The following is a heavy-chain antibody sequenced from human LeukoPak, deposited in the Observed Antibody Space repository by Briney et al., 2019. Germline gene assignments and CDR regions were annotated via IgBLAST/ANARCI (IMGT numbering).Heavy chain of an antibody. Sequence: GGSLRLSCAASGFTFSSYAMHWVRQAPGKGLEWVAVISYDGSNKYYADSVKGRFTISRDNSKNTLYLQMNSLRAEDTAAYYCARDSSGDWGQGTLVTVSS. J-gene: IGHJ4*02. CDR1: GFTFSSYA. D-gene: IGHD6-19*01. CDR3: ARDSSGD. V-gene: IGHV3-30*04. CDR2: ISYDGSNK.